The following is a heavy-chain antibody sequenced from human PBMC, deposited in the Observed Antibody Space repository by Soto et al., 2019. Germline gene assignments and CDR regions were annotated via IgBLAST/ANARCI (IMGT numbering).Heavy chain of an antibody. CDR1: GFTFSSYA. D-gene: IGHD5-18*01. Sequence: ESLILSCAASGFTFSSYAMSWVRQAPGKGLEWVSAISGSGGSTYYADSVKGRFTISRDNSKNKLYLQMNSLRAEDTAVYYCAKGWLQHFDYWGQGTLVTVSS. CDR2: ISGSGGST. J-gene: IGHJ4*02. V-gene: IGHV3-23*01. CDR3: AKGWLQHFDY.